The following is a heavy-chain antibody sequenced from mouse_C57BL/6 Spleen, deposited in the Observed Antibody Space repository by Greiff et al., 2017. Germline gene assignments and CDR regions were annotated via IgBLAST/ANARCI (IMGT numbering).Heavy chain of an antibody. V-gene: IGHV1-26*01. Sequence: VQLQQSGPELVKPGASVKISCKASGYTFTDYYMNWVKQSHGKSLEWIGDINPNNGGTSYNQKFKGKATLTVDKSSSTAYMELRSLTSEDSACYYCARGDSSGRYYAMDDWGQGTSVTVSS. D-gene: IGHD3-2*02. CDR1: GYTFTDYY. CDR3: ARGDSSGRYYAMDD. J-gene: IGHJ4*01. CDR2: INPNNGGT.